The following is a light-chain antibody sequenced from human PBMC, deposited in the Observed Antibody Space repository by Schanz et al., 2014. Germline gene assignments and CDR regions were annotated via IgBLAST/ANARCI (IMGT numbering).Light chain of an antibody. V-gene: IGLV2-8*01. Sequence: QSALTQPPSASGSPGQSVTISCTGTSSDVGSYNYVSWYQQHPGKAPKLMIYDVSNRPSGVSNRFSGSKSGYTASLTISGLQAEDEADFYCAAWDDSLNGLLFGGGTKLTVL. J-gene: IGLJ2*01. CDR3: AAWDDSLNGLL. CDR1: SSDVGSYNY. CDR2: DVS.